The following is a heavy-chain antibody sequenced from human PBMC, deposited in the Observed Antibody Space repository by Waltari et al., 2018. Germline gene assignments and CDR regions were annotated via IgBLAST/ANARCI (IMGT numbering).Heavy chain of an antibody. D-gene: IGHD3-16*01. CDR2: STGMGGST. CDR3: AKSPPVTSGGANYYFDY. J-gene: IGHJ4*02. CDR1: GFTFTSYA. Sequence: EVQLLESGGGLVQPGGSLRISCAASGFTFTSYAMSWVRQAPGKGLEWVSGSTGMGGSTYYADSGKGRFTISRDNSKNTLYLQMNSLRAEDTAVYYCAKSPPVTSGGANYYFDYWGQGTLVTVSS. V-gene: IGHV3-23*01.